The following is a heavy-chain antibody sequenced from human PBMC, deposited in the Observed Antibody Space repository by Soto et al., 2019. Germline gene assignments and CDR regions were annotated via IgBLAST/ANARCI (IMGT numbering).Heavy chain of an antibody. V-gene: IGHV1-46*01. CDR2: INPSGGST. CDR1: GYTFTSYY. D-gene: IGHD3-3*01. Sequence: ASVKVSCKASGYTFTSYYMHWVRQAPGQGLEWMGIINPSGGSTSYAQKFQGRVTMTRDTSTSTVYMELSSLRSEDTAVYYCARDSGLRFLEWLFDYWGQGTLVTV. CDR3: ARDSGLRFLEWLFDY. J-gene: IGHJ4*02.